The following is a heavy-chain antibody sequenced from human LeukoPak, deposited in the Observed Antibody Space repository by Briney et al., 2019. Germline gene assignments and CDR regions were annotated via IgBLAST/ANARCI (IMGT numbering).Heavy chain of an antibody. D-gene: IGHD5-24*01. CDR3: ARDRGDGYNYDAFNI. CDR2: IYHSGST. CDR1: GGSISSGSYY. Sequence: SETLSLTCTVSGGSISSGSYYWGWIRQPPGKGLEWIGSIYHSGSTFYNPSLKSRVTIAADTSKNQFSLNLSSVTAADTAVYYCARDRGDGYNYDAFNIWGQGTMVTVSS. J-gene: IGHJ3*02. V-gene: IGHV4-39*07.